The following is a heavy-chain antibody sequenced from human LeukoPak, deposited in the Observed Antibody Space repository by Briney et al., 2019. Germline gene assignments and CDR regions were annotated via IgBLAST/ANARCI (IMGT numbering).Heavy chain of an antibody. CDR2: ISYDGSNK. CDR1: GFTFSSYA. J-gene: IGHJ4*02. CDR3: ARDRDSTSWTPAYDC. D-gene: IGHD6-13*01. V-gene: IGHV3-30-3*01. Sequence: GGSLRLSCAASGFTFSSYATHWVRQAPGKGLEWVAVISYDGSNKYYADSVKGRFTISRDNSKNTLYLQMNSLRAEDTAVYYCARDRDSTSWTPAYDCWGQGTLVTVSS.